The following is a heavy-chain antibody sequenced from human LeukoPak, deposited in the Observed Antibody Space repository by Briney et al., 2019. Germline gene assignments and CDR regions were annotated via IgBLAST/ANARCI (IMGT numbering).Heavy chain of an antibody. J-gene: IGHJ4*02. CDR2: IYHSGTT. Sequence: SETLSLTCAVSGYSITSSSWWGWIRQPPGKGLEWIGYIYHSGTTYYNPSLQSRVTMSVDTSKNQFSLKLSSVTAVDTAVYYCARKENVYYYFDYWGQGTLVTASS. V-gene: IGHV4-28*01. D-gene: IGHD3-10*01. CDR1: GYSITSSSW. CDR3: ARKENVYYYFDY.